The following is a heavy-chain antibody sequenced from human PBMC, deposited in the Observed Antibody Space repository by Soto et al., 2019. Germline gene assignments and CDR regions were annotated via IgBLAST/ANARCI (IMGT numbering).Heavy chain of an antibody. CDR3: GRLEGLATISYYFDY. Sequence: PGESLKISCKGSGYSFTCYWIGWVRQMPGKGLEWMGIIYPGDSDTRYSPSFQGQVTISADKSINTAYLQWSSLKASDTAMYYCGRLEGLATISYYFDYWGQGALVTVSS. D-gene: IGHD3-9*01. CDR2: IYPGDSDT. V-gene: IGHV5-51*01. CDR1: GYSFTCYW. J-gene: IGHJ4*02.